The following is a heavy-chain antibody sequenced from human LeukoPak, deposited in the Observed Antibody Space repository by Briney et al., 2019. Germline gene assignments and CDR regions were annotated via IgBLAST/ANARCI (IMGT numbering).Heavy chain of an antibody. CDR1: GGSISSYY. CDR3: ARGPNSSSWYTSYYYYYGMDV. Sequence: SETLSLTCTVSGGSISSYYWSWIRQHPGKGLEWIGYIYYSGSTYYNPSLKSRVTISVDTSKNQFSLKLSSVTAADTAVYYCARGPNSSSWYTSYYYYYGMDVWGQGTTVTVSS. D-gene: IGHD6-13*01. J-gene: IGHJ6*02. V-gene: IGHV4-59*06. CDR2: IYYSGST.